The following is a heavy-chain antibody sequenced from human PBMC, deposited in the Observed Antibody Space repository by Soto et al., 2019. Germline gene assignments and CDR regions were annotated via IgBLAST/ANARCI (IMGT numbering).Heavy chain of an antibody. D-gene: IGHD3-10*01. Sequence: SETLSLTCTVSGGSISSYYWSWIRQLPGKGLEWIGYIYYSGSTNYNPSLKSRVTISVDTSKNQFSLKLSSVTAADTAMYYCARDLNYYASAFDQWGQGTMGTFSS. J-gene: IGHJ5*02. CDR2: IYYSGST. V-gene: IGHV4-59*01. CDR3: ARDLNYYASAFDQ. CDR1: GGSISSYY.